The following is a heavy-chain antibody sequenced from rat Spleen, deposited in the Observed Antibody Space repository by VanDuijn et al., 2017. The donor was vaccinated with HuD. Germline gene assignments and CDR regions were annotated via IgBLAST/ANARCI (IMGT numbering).Heavy chain of an antibody. CDR1: GFTFSDYN. D-gene: IGHD1-4*01. CDR3: ARVGTRVSRFAY. V-gene: IGHV5-25*01. J-gene: IGHJ3*01. CDR2: ISPSGATT. Sequence: EVQLVESGGGLVQPGRSLKVSCVASGFTFSDYNMAWVRQAPTKGLEWVTSISPSGATTNYRDSVKGRVTISRDNARGTLYLQMDSLRSEDTATYYCARVGTRVSRFAYWSQGTLVTVSS.